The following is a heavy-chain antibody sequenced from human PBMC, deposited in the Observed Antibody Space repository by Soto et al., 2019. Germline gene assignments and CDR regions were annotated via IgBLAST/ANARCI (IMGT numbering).Heavy chain of an antibody. CDR2: IYYSGST. CDR3: ASGDGYKPFDY. CDR1: GGSISSSSYY. J-gene: IGHJ4*02. V-gene: IGHV4-39*01. Sequence: PSETLSLTCTVSGGSISSSSYYWGWIRQPPGKGLEWIGSIYYSGSTYYNPSLKSRVTISVDTSKNQFSLKLSSVTAADTAVYYCASGDGYKPFDYWGQGTLVTVSS. D-gene: IGHD5-12*01.